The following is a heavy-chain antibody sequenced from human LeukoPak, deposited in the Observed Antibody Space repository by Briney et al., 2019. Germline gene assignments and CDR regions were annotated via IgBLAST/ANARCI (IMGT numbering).Heavy chain of an antibody. D-gene: IGHD2-15*01. V-gene: IGHV3-9*01. J-gene: IGHJ6*03. CDR1: GFTFADYA. Sequence: SLRLSCAASGFTFADYAMHWVRQAPGNGRGWVSGISWNRGTIVYAASTNGRFTIARENPKNSLYLQMNRLRPGETALYYCAKNGGNHSQMEGYYHYMDVWGKGTTVAVSS. CDR3: AKNGGNHSQMEGYYHYMDV. CDR2: ISWNRGTI.